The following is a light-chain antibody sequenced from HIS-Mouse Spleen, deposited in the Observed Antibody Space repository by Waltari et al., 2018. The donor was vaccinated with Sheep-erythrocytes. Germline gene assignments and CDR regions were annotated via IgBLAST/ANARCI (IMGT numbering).Light chain of an antibody. CDR3: MQALQTPIFT. V-gene: IGKV2-28*01. Sequence: DIVMTQSPLSLPVTPGEPASIPCRSSQSLLHSNGYNYLDWYLQKPGQSPQLLIYLGSNRASGVPDRFSGSGSGTDFTLKISRVEAEDVGVYYCMQALQTPIFTFGPGTKVEIK. CDR2: LGS. CDR1: QSLLHSNGYNY. J-gene: IGKJ3*01.